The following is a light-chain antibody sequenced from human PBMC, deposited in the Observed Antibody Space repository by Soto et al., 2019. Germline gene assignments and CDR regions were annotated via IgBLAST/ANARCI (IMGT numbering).Light chain of an antibody. Sequence: QSALTQPASVSGSPGQSITISCTGTSSDAGGYNYVSWYQHHPGKAPKLLIFGVSNRPSGVSNRFSGSKSATSASLAITGLQAEDEGLYYCQSFESRPTPFYVFGTGTKVTVL. CDR2: GVS. CDR1: SSDAGGYNY. J-gene: IGLJ1*01. CDR3: QSFESRPTPFYV. V-gene: IGLV2-14*03.